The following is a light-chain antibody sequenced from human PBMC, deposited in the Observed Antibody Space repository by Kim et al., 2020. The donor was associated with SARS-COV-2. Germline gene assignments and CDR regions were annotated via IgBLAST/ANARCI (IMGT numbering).Light chain of an antibody. V-gene: IGLV6-57*01. J-gene: IGLJ3*02. CDR2: EDD. Sequence: NFMLTQPHSVSESPGKTVTISCTRSSGSIASNYVQWYQQRPGSSPTTVIYEDDQRPSWVPDRFSGSIDSSSNSASLTISGLKAEDEADYYCQSYDASSQVFGAGTKLTVL. CDR1: SGSIASNY. CDR3: QSYDASSQV.